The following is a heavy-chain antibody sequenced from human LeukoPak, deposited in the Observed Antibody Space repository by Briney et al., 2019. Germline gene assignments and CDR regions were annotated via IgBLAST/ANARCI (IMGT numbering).Heavy chain of an antibody. Sequence: GGSLRLSCAASGFTFSSYGMSWVRQAPGKGLEWVAGISWNGDRTGYIDSVKGRFTISRDNAKNSLFLQMNSLRVEDTALYYCASVADYWGQGTLVTVSS. V-gene: IGHV3-20*04. J-gene: IGHJ4*02. CDR2: ISWNGDRT. CDR3: ASVADY. CDR1: GFTFSSYG.